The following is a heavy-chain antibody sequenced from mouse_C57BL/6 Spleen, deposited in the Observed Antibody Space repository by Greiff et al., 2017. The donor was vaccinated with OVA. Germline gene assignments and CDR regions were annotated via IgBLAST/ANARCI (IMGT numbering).Heavy chain of an antibody. CDR2: IHPNSGST. J-gene: IGHJ2*01. Sequence: QVQLQQPGAELVKPGASVKLSCKASGYTFTSYWMHWVKQRPGQGLEWIGMIHPNSGSTNYNEKFKSKATLTVDKSSSTAYMQLSSLTSEDSAVYYCARSKIVDGYYSSFDYWGQGTTLTVSS. V-gene: IGHV1-64*01. CDR3: ARSKIVDGYYSSFDY. D-gene: IGHD2-3*01. CDR1: GYTFTSYW.